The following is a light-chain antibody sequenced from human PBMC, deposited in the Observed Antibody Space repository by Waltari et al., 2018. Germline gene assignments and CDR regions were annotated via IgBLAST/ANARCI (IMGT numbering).Light chain of an antibody. CDR3: SSYSSTNTLAVV. CDR1: TSHIGAYYY. CDR2: DVS. J-gene: IGLJ3*02. V-gene: IGLV2-14*03. Sequence: QSALTQPASVSGSPGQSITISCTGTTSHIGAYYYVSCYQQNPGKAPKLIIYDVSNRPSGISDRFSGSKSVNTASLTISGLQAEDEGYYYCSSYSSTNTLAVVFGGGTKLTVL.